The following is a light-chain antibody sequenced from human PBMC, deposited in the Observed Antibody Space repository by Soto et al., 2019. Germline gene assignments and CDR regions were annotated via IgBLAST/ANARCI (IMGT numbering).Light chain of an antibody. CDR2: DAS. CDR1: QSISRNY. Sequence: EIVLTQSPGTLSLSPGERATLSCRASQSISRNYLAWFQQKPGQAPRLLIYDASTRATGIPDKFGGSGSGTDLTLTISRLEPEDCAVYYCQQYVKSPITFGQGTRLEIK. CDR3: QQYVKSPIT. J-gene: IGKJ5*01. V-gene: IGKV3-20*01.